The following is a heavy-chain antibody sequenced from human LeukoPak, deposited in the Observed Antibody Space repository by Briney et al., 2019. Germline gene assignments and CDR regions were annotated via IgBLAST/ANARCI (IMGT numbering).Heavy chain of an antibody. D-gene: IGHD6-13*01. CDR2: IRSTGGTT. V-gene: IGHV3-23*01. J-gene: IGHJ4*02. Sequence: GGSLRLSCGASGLTFSNYAMSWVRQAPGKGLESVSDIRSTGGTTAYADSVKGRFTISRDNSRNTLYLQMNSLRAEDTAVYYCARADRYGTTWYGRVDYWGQGTLVTVSS. CDR1: GLTFSNYA. CDR3: ARADRYGTTWYGRVDY.